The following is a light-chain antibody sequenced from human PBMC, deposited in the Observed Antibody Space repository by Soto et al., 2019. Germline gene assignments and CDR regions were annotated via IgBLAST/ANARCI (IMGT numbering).Light chain of an antibody. V-gene: IGLV2-14*01. CDR1: SSDVGGYNY. CDR2: EVS. CDR3: SSYTSSSIDYD. Sequence: QAVVTQPASVSGSPGQSITISCTGTSSDVGGYNYVSWYQQHPGKAPKLMIYEVSNRPSGVSNRFSGSKSGNTASLTISGLQAEDEADYYCSSYTSSSIDYDFGTGTKLTVL. J-gene: IGLJ1*01.